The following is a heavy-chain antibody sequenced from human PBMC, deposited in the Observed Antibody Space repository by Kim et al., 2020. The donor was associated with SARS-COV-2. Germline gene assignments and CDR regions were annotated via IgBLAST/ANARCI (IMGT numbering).Heavy chain of an antibody. CDR2: IYYSGST. CDR3: ARLQAPTARYDILTGHDY. J-gene: IGHJ4*02. CDR1: GGSISSSSYY. Sequence: SETLSLTCTVSGGSISSSSYYWGWIRQPPGKGLEWIGSIYYSGSTYYNPSLKSRVTISVDTSKNQFSLKLSSVTAADTAVYYCARLQAPTARYDILTGHDYWGQGTLVTVSS. V-gene: IGHV4-39*01. D-gene: IGHD3-9*01.